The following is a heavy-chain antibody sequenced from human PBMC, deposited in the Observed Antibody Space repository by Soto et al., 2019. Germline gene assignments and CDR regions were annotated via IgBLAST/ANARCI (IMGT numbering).Heavy chain of an antibody. CDR3: ARALVTSDRYYDFWSGPTPMDV. Sequence: GGSLRLSCAASGFTFSNYAMSWVRQAPGKGLEWVSGLSDGGGSTFYADSVKGRFTISRDNAKNTLYPQMSSLRAEDTAVYYCARALVTSDRYYDFWSGPTPMDVWGQGTTVTVSS. CDR1: GFTFSNYA. V-gene: IGHV3-23*01. CDR2: LSDGGGST. D-gene: IGHD3-3*01. J-gene: IGHJ6*02.